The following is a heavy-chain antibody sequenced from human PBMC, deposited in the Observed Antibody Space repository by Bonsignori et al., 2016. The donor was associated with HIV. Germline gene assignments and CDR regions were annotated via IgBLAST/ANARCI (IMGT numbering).Heavy chain of an antibody. V-gene: IGHV1-69*10. CDR3: ARFHCPNGVCYKGHYYYYMDV. D-gene: IGHD2-8*01. CDR2: ILPILGIA. J-gene: IGHJ6*03. Sequence: WVRQAPGQGPEWMGGILPILGIANYPQKFQGRVTITADESTRTAYMELSSLRSEDTAVYYCARFHCPNGVCYKGHYYYYMDVWGKGTTVTVSS.